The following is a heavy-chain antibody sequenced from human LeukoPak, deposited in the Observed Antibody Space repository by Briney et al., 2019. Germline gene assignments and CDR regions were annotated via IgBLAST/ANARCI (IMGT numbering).Heavy chain of an antibody. CDR1: GFTFSSYW. CDR3: ARTYYYDTSGDRDY. J-gene: IGHJ4*02. D-gene: IGHD3-22*01. Sequence: GGSLRLSCAASGFTFSSYWMSWVRQAPGKGLEWVANIKRDRSEKYYVDSVKGRFTISRDNAKNSLYLQMNSLRAEDTAVYYCARTYYYDTSGDRDYWGQGTLVTVSS. CDR2: IKRDRSEK. V-gene: IGHV3-7*01.